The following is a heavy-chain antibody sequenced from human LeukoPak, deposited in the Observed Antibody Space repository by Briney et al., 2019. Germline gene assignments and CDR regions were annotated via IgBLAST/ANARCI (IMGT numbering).Heavy chain of an antibody. CDR1: GYSISSGYY. CDR2: IYHGGST. CDR3: ARGHSYALHSPFDY. D-gene: IGHD5-18*01. Sequence: SETLSLTCTVSGYSISSGYYWGWIRQPPGKGLEWIGSIYHGGSTYYNPSLKSRVTISVDTSKNQFSLKLSSVTAADTAVYYCARGHSYALHSPFDYWGQGTLVTVSS. V-gene: IGHV4-38-2*02. J-gene: IGHJ4*02.